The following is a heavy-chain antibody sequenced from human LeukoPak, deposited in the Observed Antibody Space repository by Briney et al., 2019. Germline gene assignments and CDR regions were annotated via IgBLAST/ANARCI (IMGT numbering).Heavy chain of an antibody. CDR3: ARSIPLYIGY. J-gene: IGHJ4*02. Sequence: SETLSLTCTVFGGSISSGGYYWSWIRQHPGKGLEWIGYIYYSGSTYYNPSLKSRVTISVDTSKNQFSLKLSSVTAADTAVYYCARSIPLYIGYWGQGTLVTVSS. CDR1: GGSISSGGYY. V-gene: IGHV4-31*03. D-gene: IGHD2-2*02. CDR2: IYYSGST.